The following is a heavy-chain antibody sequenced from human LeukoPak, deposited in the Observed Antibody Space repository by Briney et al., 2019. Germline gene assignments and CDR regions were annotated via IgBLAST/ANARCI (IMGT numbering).Heavy chain of an antibody. V-gene: IGHV4-59*01. J-gene: IGHJ6*03. CDR1: GGSISSYY. Sequence: SETLSLTCTVSGGSISSYYWNWIRQPPGKGLEWIGYINYSGNTNYNPSLKSRLTMSVDTSKNQFSLRLSSVTAADTAVYYCARSAYSGTYFTTFYYYMDVWGKGTTVSVSS. D-gene: IGHD1-26*01. CDR3: ARSAYSGTYFTTFYYYMDV. CDR2: INYSGNT.